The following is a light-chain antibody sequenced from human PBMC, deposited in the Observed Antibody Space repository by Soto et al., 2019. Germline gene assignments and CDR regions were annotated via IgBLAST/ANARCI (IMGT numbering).Light chain of an antibody. CDR2: DAS. CDR3: QQRSNWPPALT. Sequence: EIVLTQSPVTLSLSPVEIATLSFMASQSVSSYLAWYQQKPGQAPRLLIYDASIRATGIPARFSGSGSGTDFTLTISSLEPEDFAVYYCQQRSNWPPALTFGGGTKVDIK. J-gene: IGKJ4*01. CDR1: QSVSSY. V-gene: IGKV3-11*01.